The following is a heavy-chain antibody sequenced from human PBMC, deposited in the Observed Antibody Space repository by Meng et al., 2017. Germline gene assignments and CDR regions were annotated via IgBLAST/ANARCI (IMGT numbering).Heavy chain of an antibody. D-gene: IGHD3-22*01. V-gene: IGHV4-30-2*01. CDR2: IYHSGST. J-gene: IGHJ5*02. CDR1: GGSIRSGGYS. CDR3: ARVGSSGYPTP. Sequence: QLQLQESGSGMVKPSQPLSLTCAVSGGSIRSGGYSWTWIRQPPGKGLEWIGYIYHSGSTHYNPSLKSRVIMSVDTSKNQFSLKLSSVTAADTAVYYCARVGSSGYPTPWGQGTLVTVSS.